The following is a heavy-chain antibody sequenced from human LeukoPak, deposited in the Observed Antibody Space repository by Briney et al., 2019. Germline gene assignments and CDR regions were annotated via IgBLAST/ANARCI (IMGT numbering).Heavy chain of an antibody. CDR2: IYHSGST. D-gene: IGHD3-10*01. CDR3: ARIYYSPGNWFDP. CDR1: GGSISSGGYS. V-gene: IGHV4-30-2*01. J-gene: IGHJ5*02. Sequence: SQTLSLTCAVSGGSISSGGYSWSWIRQPPGKGLEWIGYIYHSGSTYYNPSLKSRVTISVDRSKNQFSLKLSSVTAADTAVYYCARIYYSPGNWFDPWGQGTLVTVSS.